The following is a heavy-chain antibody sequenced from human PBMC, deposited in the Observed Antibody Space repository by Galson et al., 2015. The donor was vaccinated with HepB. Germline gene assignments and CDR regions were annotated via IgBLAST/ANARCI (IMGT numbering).Heavy chain of an antibody. V-gene: IGHV3-15*01. Sequence: RLSCAASGFTFSNAWMSWVRQAPGKGLEWVGRIKSKTDGGTTDYAAPVKGRFTISRDDSKNTLYLQMNSLKTEDTALYYCTTDTYYYDSSGYYYRCLFDYWGQGTLVTVSS. CDR3: TTDTYYYDSSGYYYRCLFDY. J-gene: IGHJ4*02. CDR1: GFTFSNAW. D-gene: IGHD3-22*01. CDR2: IKSKTDGGTT.